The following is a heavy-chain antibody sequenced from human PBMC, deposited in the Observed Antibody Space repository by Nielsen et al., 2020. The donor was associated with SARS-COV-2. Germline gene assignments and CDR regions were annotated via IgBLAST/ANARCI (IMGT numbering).Heavy chain of an antibody. J-gene: IGHJ6*03. CDR3: ARVSSTRHFGRHYYYYYYMDV. D-gene: IGHD2-2*01. Sequence: SETLSLTCTVSGGSISSSSYYWGWIRQPPGKGLEWIGSIYYSGSTYYNPSLKSRVTISVDTSKNQFSLKLSSVTAADMAVYYCARVSSTRHFGRHYYYYYYMDVWGKGTTVTVSS. CDR2: IYYSGST. V-gene: IGHV4-39*01. CDR1: GGSISSSSYY.